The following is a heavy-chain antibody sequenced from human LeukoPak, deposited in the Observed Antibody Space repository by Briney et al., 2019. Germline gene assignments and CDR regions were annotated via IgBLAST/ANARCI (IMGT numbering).Heavy chain of an antibody. D-gene: IGHD3-10*01. J-gene: IGHJ4*02. V-gene: IGHV3-48*03. CDR3: AREKVYGGVRGVTYTYFDN. Sequence: GGSLTLSCAVSGCTFSSCDLNWGRQAPGKGLEWVSYIGSSCGTIYYADSVKGRFTISRDNAEKSLYLQMNSLRAEDTAVYYCAREKVYGGVRGVTYTYFDNWGQGTLVTVAS. CDR1: GCTFSSCD. CDR2: IGSSCGTI.